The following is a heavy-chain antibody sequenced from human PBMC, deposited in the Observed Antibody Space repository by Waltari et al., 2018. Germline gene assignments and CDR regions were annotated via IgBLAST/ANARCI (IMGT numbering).Heavy chain of an antibody. Sequence: ELQLVEPGGGLVQPGGSLRHICIVSGTPVTSRAWNWVRQAPGKGLEWVSAITNNNGKTYYAYSVKDRFSISRDSSKNEVYLQMDSLRADDTAIYYCAKDHPSSGWPTFEYWGRGVMVTVSS. J-gene: IGHJ4*02. CDR3: AKDHPSSGWPTFEY. D-gene: IGHD6-25*01. CDR2: ITNNNGKT. CDR1: GTPVTSRA. V-gene: IGHV3-23*04.